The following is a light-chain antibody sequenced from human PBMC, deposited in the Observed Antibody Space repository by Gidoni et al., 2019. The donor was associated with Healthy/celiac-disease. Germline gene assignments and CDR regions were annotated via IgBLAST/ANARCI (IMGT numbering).Light chain of an antibody. Sequence: DIQMTQSPSSLSASVGDRVTITCRASQSISSYLNWYQQKPGKAPKLLIYAASSLQSGVPSRFSGSGSGTDFTLTISSLQPEDFATYYCQQSYSTPPFTCGQGTGLEI. CDR1: QSISSY. V-gene: IGKV1-39*01. CDR3: QQSYSTPPFT. J-gene: IGKJ5*01. CDR2: AAS.